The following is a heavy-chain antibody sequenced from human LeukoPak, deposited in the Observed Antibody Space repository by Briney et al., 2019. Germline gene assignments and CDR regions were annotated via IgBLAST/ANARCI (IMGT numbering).Heavy chain of an antibody. Sequence: GGSLRLSCAASGFTFSNYWMHWIRQVPGKGLVWVSHIKYDGSATNYADSVKGRFTISRDTAKNSLYLQMNSLRDEDTAVYFCARGEWDYWGQGTLVTVSS. V-gene: IGHV3-74*01. CDR1: GFTFSNYW. D-gene: IGHD3-3*01. CDR3: ARGEWDY. CDR2: IKYDGSAT. J-gene: IGHJ4*02.